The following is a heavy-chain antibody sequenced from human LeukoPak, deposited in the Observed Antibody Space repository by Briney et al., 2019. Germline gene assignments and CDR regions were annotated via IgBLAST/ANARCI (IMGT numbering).Heavy chain of an antibody. D-gene: IGHD4-17*01. CDR1: GGSFSGYY. CDR2: INHSGST. Sequence: PSETLSLTCAVYGGSFSGYYWSWIRQPPGKGLEWIGEINHSGSTNYNPSLKSRVTISVDTSKNQFSLKLSSVTAADTAVYYCARRRPVTYYYYYYMDVWGKGTTVTVSS. V-gene: IGHV4-34*01. CDR3: ARRRPVTYYYYYYMDV. J-gene: IGHJ6*03.